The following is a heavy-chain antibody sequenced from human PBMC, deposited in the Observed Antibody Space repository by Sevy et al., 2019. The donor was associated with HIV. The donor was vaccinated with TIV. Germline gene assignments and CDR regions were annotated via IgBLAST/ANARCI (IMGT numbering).Heavy chain of an antibody. CDR3: AKDYRVLLITTIDY. CDR2: ISYDGSNK. V-gene: IGHV3-30*18. CDR1: GFTFSNYA. D-gene: IGHD3-22*01. Sequence: GGSLRLSCSASGFTFSNYAMHWVRQAPGKGLEWVGFISYDGSNKYYADSGKGRFTISRDNGNNTRYLQMNSLGAEDTAVYYCAKDYRVLLITTIDYWGQGTLVTVSS. J-gene: IGHJ4*02.